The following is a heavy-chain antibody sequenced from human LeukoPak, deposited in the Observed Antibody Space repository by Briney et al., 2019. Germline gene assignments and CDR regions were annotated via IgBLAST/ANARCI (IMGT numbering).Heavy chain of an antibody. J-gene: IGHJ4*02. Sequence: GGSLRLSCAASGFTFSTYAMSWVRQAPGKGLEWVSHFGGSGGTIYYADSVKGRFTISRDNSKNTLYLQMNSLRAEDTAVYYCAKSDCGGDRHLLDYWGQGTLVTVSS. CDR1: GFTFSTYA. CDR3: AKSDCGGDRHLLDY. V-gene: IGHV3-23*01. CDR2: FGGSGGTI. D-gene: IGHD2-21*02.